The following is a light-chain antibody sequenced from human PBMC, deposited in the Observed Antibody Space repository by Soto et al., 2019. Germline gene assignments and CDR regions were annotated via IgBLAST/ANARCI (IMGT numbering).Light chain of an antibody. CDR1: TSNIGNNF. J-gene: IGLJ2*01. V-gene: IGLV1-51*02. CDR2: ENI. Sequence: QSVLTQPPSVSAAPGQKVTISCSGSTSNIGNNFVSWYQQLPGTAPKLLIYENIKRPSGIPDRFSGSKSGTSATLGITGLETGDEADYYCGTWDGSLSADVFGGGTKLTVL. CDR3: GTWDGSLSADV.